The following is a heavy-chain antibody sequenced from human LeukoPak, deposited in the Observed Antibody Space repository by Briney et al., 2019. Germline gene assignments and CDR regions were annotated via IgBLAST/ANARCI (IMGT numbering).Heavy chain of an antibody. CDR3: ASAITIFGYYYYMDV. CDR1: GYTFTSYY. J-gene: IGHJ6*03. V-gene: IGHV1-46*01. D-gene: IGHD3-3*01. Sequence: ASVKVSCKASGYTFTSYYMHWVRQAPGQGLEWMGIINPSGGSPSYAQKFQGRVTMTRDTSTSTVHMELSSLRSEDTAVYYCASAITIFGYYYYMDVWGKGTTVTVSS. CDR2: INPSGGSP.